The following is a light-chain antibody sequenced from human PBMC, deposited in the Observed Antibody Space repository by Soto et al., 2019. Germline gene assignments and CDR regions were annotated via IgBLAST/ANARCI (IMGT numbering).Light chain of an antibody. CDR2: DVS. V-gene: IGLV2-14*01. CDR3: SSYTSSSTRV. J-gene: IGLJ2*01. Sequence: QSVLTQPASVSGSLGQSITISCTGTRSDVGGYNYVSWYQQHPGKAPKLMIYDVSNRPSGVSNRFSGSKSGNTASLTISGLQAEDEADYYCSSYTSSSTRVFGGGTKLTVL. CDR1: RSDVGGYNY.